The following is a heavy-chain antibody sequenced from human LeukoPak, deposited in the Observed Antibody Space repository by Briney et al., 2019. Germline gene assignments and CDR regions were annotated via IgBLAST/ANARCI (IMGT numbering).Heavy chain of an antibody. J-gene: IGHJ4*02. CDR1: GFTFSSYG. V-gene: IGHV3-30*18. CDR2: ISYDGSNK. Sequence: PGRSLRLSCAASGFTFSSYGMHWVRQAPGKGLEWVAVISYDGSNKYYADSVKGRFTISRDNSKNTLYLQMNSLRAEDTAVYYCAKVGPIAAAAFYFDYWGQGTLVTVSS. D-gene: IGHD6-13*01. CDR3: AKVGPIAAAAFYFDY.